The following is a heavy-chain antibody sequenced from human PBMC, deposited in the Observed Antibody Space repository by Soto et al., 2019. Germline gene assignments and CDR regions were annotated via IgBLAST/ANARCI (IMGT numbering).Heavy chain of an antibody. V-gene: IGHV1-46*01. CDR2: INPNGGST. D-gene: IGHD3-10*01. J-gene: IGHJ4*02. Sequence: GASVQVSCEACGYIFINYYIHWARQDPGQGLEWIGIINPNGGSTNYAQKFRGRVTMARDTSTSTVYMDLSSLRSDDTAVYYCARDSKYYGSGSYFNYWRQGTLVTVSS. CDR3: ARDSKYYGSGSYFNY. CDR1: GYIFINYY.